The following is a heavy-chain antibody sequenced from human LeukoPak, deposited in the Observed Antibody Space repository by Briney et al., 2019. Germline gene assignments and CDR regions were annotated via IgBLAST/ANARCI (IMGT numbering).Heavy chain of an antibody. CDR1: GYNFTNYW. CDR3: ARRPTKYYYLDF. J-gene: IGHJ4*02. D-gene: IGHD1-26*01. Sequence: GESLKISFTGSGYNFTNYWIGWVRQMPGRGLEWMGIIYPGDSGTRYSPSFQGQVTISADKSSSTAYLQWSSLKASDTAIYYCARRPTKYYYLDFWGQGTLVTVSS. V-gene: IGHV5-51*01. CDR2: IYPGDSGT.